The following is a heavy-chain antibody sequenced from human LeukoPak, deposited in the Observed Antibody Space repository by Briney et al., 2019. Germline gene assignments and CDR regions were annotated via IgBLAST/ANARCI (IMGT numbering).Heavy chain of an antibody. V-gene: IGHV4-39*01. CDR2: IYYSGNT. J-gene: IGHJ3*02. CDR3: ARSVTTATFDI. CDR1: GGSISSSSYD. D-gene: IGHD4-17*01. Sequence: PSETLSLTCTVSGGSISSSSYDWGWIRQPPGKGLEWIGSIYYSGNTYYKPSLKSRVTISVDTSKNQFALKLSSVTAAETAVYYCARSVTTATFDIWGQGTMVTVSS.